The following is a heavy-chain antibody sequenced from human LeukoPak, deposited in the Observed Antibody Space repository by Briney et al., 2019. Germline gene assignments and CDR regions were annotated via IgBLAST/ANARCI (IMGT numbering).Heavy chain of an antibody. V-gene: IGHV3-33*06. CDR2: IWHDGSAK. CDR3: AKDNRGGWSGYFDY. Sequence: GGSLRLSCAASGFNFRDSAMHWVRQAPGKGLEGVAVIWHDGSAKFYVDSVRGRFSISRDDSKNTLYLQLNSLRAEDTALYYCAKDNRGGWSGYFDYWGRGTLVTVSS. D-gene: IGHD6-19*01. J-gene: IGHJ4*02. CDR1: GFNFRDSA.